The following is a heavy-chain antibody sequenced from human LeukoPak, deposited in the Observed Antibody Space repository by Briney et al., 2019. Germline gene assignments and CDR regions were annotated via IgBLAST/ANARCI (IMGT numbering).Heavy chain of an antibody. V-gene: IGHV3-23*01. J-gene: IGHJ4*02. CDR2: ISGSGVST. Sequence: PGGSLRLSCAASGFTFSNYVMTWVRQAPGKGLEWVSGISGSGVSTYYADSVKGRFTISRDNSQNTLYLQMNSLRAEDTAVYYCAKDYSGSYYFDYWGQGTLATVSS. CDR3: AKDYSGSYYFDY. D-gene: IGHD1-26*01. CDR1: GFTFSNYV.